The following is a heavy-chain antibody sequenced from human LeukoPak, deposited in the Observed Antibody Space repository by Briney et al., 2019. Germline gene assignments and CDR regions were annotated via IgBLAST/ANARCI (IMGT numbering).Heavy chain of an antibody. D-gene: IGHD3-10*01. V-gene: IGHV4-34*01. CDR1: GGSFSGYY. J-gene: IGHJ4*02. CDR3: AREFSRQLWFGEFKARRWYYFDY. CDR2: FDHSVST. Sequence: SETLSLTCAVYGGSFSGYYWSRIRQPPGNGVESSGEFDHSVSTNSNPSLKSPVTISVDTSKNQFSLKLSSVTAADTAVYYCAREFSRQLWFGEFKARRWYYFDYWGQGTLVTVSS.